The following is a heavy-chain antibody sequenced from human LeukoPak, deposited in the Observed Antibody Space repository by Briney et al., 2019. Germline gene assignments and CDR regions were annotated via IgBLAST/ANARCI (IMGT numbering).Heavy chain of an antibody. V-gene: IGHV1-69*05. CDR1: GGTFSSYA. J-gene: IGHJ4*02. Sequence: SSVQVSCKASGGTFSSYAIRWVRQAPGQGLEWMGGIIPIFGTANYAQKFQGRVTITTDESTSTAYMELRSVRSEDTAVYYCATTLPTVVIPYFDYWGQGTLVTVSS. CDR3: ATTLPTVVIPYFDY. D-gene: IGHD4-23*01. CDR2: IIPIFGTA.